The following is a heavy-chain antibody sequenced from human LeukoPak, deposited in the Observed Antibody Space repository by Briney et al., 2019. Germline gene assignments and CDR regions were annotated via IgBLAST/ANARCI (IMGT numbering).Heavy chain of an antibody. D-gene: IGHD3-10*02. J-gene: IGHJ6*03. V-gene: IGHV3-33*01. CDR2: IWYDGSNK. CDR1: GFTFSSYG. Sequence: GRSLRLSCAASGFTFSSYGMHWVRQAPGKGLEWVAVIWYDGSNKYYADSVKGRFTISRDNSKNTLYLQMNSLRAEDTAVYYCARDVRGYYMDVWGKGTTVTVSS. CDR3: ARDVRGYYMDV.